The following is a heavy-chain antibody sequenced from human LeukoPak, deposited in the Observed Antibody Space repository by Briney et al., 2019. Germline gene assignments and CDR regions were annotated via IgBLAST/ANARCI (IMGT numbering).Heavy chain of an antibody. Sequence: GGSLRLSCAASGFTFSSYSMNWVRQAPGKGLEWVSSISGSSSYIYYADSVKGRFTISRDNSKNTVYLQMNSLRDEDTAVYYCAKGAGGSYGLYYFDYWGQGTLVTVSS. CDR3: AKGAGGSYGLYYFDY. CDR2: ISGSSSYI. D-gene: IGHD5-24*01. V-gene: IGHV3-21*04. J-gene: IGHJ4*02. CDR1: GFTFSSYS.